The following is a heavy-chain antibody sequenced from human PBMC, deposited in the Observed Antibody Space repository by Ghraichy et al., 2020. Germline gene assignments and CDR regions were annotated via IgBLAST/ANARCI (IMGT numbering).Heavy chain of an antibody. CDR3: ARALYSSGWYSDY. Sequence: LTCAASGFTFSSYSMNWVRQAPGKGLEWVSSISSSSSYIYYADSVKGRFTISRDNAKNSLYLQMNSLRAEDTAVYYCARALYSSGWYSDYWGQGTLVTVSS. D-gene: IGHD6-19*01. V-gene: IGHV3-21*01. CDR2: ISSSSSYI. CDR1: GFTFSSYS. J-gene: IGHJ4*02.